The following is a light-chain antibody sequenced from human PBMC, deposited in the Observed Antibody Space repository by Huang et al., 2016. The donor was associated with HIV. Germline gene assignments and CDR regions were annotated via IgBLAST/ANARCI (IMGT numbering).Light chain of an antibody. CDR3: LQHNSYPLT. V-gene: IGKV1-17*03. Sequence: DIQMTQSQSALYATVGDRVTITCRASQDIRNYLAGFQKKPGKVPRRLIYAASNLQSGVPSRFSGSGSGTEFTLTISSLQPEDFATYYCLQHNSYPLTFGGGTKVEIK. CDR2: AAS. J-gene: IGKJ4*01. CDR1: QDIRNY.